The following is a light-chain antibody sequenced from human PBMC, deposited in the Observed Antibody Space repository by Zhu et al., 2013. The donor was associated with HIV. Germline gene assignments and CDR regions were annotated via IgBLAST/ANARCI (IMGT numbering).Light chain of an antibody. V-gene: IGKV1-9*01. CDR3: QQVDSYPLT. J-gene: IGKJ4*01. CDR2: ATY. CDR1: QGISSY. Sequence: DIQLTQSPSFLSASVGDRVTITCWASQGISSYLAWYQQKPGEAPKLLIYATYTLQNGVPSRFSGSRSGTEFTLTISSLQPEDFATYYCQQVDSYPLTFGEGPRWRS.